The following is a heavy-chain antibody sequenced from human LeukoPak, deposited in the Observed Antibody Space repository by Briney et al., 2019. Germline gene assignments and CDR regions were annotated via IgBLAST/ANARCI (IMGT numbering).Heavy chain of an antibody. V-gene: IGHV4-34*01. Sequence: SETLSLTCTVSGGSISSYYWSWIRQPPGKGLEWIGEINHSGSTNYNPSLKSRVTISVDTSKNQFSLKLSSVTAADTAVYYCASGRGITMIVVVPRGIHWFDPWGQGTLVTVSS. J-gene: IGHJ5*02. CDR1: GGSISSYY. CDR2: INHSGST. CDR3: ASGRGITMIVVVPRGIHWFDP. D-gene: IGHD3-22*01.